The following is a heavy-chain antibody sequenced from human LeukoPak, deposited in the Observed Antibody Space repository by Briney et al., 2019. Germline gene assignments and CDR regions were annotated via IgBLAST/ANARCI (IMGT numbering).Heavy chain of an antibody. CDR2: IWYDGSNK. V-gene: IGHV3-33*08. J-gene: IGHJ3*02. Sequence: GGSLRLSCAASGFTFSSYEMNWVRQAPGKGLEWVAVIWYDGSNKYYADSVKGRFTISRDNSKNTLYLQMNSLRAEDTAVYYCARDSVWFGESSDAFDIWGQGTMVTVSS. CDR1: GFTFSSYE. CDR3: ARDSVWFGESSDAFDI. D-gene: IGHD3-10*01.